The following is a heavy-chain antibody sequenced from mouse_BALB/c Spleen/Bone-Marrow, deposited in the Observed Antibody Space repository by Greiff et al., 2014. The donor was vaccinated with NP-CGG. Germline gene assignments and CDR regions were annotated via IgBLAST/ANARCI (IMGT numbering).Heavy chain of an antibody. CDR2: ISNGGGST. J-gene: IGHJ3*01. CDR1: GFTFSSYT. Sequence: VQLKESGGGLVQPGGSLKPSCAASGFTFSSYTMSWVRQTPEKRLDWVAYISNGGGSTYYPDTVKGRFTISRDNAKNTLYLQMSSLKSEDTAMYYCARGNGFAYWGQGTLVTVSA. CDR3: ARGNGFAY. V-gene: IGHV5-12-2*01.